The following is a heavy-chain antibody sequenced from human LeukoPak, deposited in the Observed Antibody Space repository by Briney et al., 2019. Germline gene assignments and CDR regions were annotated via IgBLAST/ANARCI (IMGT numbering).Heavy chain of an antibody. Sequence: VASVKVSCKASGYTFTSYGISWVRQAPGQGLEWMGIINPSGGSTSYAQKFQGRVTMTRDTSTSTVYMELSSLRSEDTAVYYCARDLGTTSYFDYWGQGTLVTVSS. CDR1: GYTFTSYG. CDR2: INPSGGST. D-gene: IGHD1-26*01. V-gene: IGHV1-46*01. CDR3: ARDLGTTSYFDY. J-gene: IGHJ4*02.